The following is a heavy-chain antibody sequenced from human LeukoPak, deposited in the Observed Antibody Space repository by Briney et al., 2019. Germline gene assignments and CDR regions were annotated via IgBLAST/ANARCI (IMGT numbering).Heavy chain of an antibody. V-gene: IGHV3-64*01. J-gene: IGHJ4*02. CDR3: AKDGITMVRGVIRGSYYFDY. D-gene: IGHD3-10*01. CDR2: ISSNGGST. CDR1: GFTFSSYA. Sequence: PGGSLRLSCAASGFTFSSYAMHWVRQAPGKGLEYVSAISSNGGSTYYANSVKGRFTISRDNSKNTLYLQMGSLRAEDTAVYYCAKDGITMVRGVIRGSYYFDYWGQGTLVTVSS.